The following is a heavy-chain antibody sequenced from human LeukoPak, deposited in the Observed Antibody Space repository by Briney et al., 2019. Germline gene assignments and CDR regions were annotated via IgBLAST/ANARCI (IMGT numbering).Heavy chain of an antibody. V-gene: IGHV1-18*04. Sequence: GASVKVSCKASDYTFTSYGISWVRQAPGQGLEWMGWISTYNGNTNYAQKLQGRVTMTTDTSTSTAYMELRSLRSDDTAVYYCARAGSVATILPFDYWGQGTLVTVSS. J-gene: IGHJ4*02. D-gene: IGHD5-12*01. CDR1: DYTFTSYG. CDR3: ARAGSVATILPFDY. CDR2: ISTYNGNT.